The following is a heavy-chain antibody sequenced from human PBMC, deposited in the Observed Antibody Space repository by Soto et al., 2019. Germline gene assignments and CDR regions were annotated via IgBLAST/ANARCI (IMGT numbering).Heavy chain of an antibody. J-gene: IGHJ6*01. V-gene: IGHV4-59*01. D-gene: IGHD2-2*01. CDR3: ARGQSTSWGYYYAVDG. CDR2: ISYSGST. Sequence: PSETLSLTCRISGGSISSYYWNWIRQAPGKGLEWIGFISYSGSTNYNPALTSRVTISVDTSKDQISLRLNSVTAADTAVYYCARGQSTSWGYYYAVDGWGQGTTVTFSS. CDR1: GGSISSYY.